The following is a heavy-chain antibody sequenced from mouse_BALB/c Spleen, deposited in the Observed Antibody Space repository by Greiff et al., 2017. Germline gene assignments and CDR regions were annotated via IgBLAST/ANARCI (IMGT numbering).Heavy chain of an antibody. CDR3: ARWGGYDRYFDV. V-gene: IGHV1-69*01. D-gene: IGHD2-2*01. Sequence: VQLQQPGAELVMPGASVKMSCKASGYTFTDYWMHWVKQRPGQGLEWIGAIDTSDSYTSYNQKFKGKATLTVDESSSTAYMQLSSLTSEDSAVYYCARWGGYDRYFDVWGAGTTGTVSS. CDR1: GYTFTDYW. CDR2: IDTSDSYT. J-gene: IGHJ1*01.